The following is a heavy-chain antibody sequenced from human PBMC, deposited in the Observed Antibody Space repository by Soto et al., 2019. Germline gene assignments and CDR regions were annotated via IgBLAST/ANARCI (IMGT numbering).Heavy chain of an antibody. Sequence: NPSETLSLTCTVSGGSISSGGYYWSWIRQHPGKGLEWIGYIYYSGSTYYNPSLKSRVTISVDTSKNQFSLKLSSVTAADTDVYYCARECHYDILTGYSYNWFDPWGQGTLVTVSS. D-gene: IGHD3-9*01. J-gene: IGHJ5*02. V-gene: IGHV4-31*03. CDR1: GGSISSGGYY. CDR2: IYYSGST. CDR3: ARECHYDILTGYSYNWFDP.